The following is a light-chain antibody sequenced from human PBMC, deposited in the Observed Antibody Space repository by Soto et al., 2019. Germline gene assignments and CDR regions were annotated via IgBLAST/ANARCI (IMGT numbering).Light chain of an antibody. J-gene: IGKJ1*01. V-gene: IGKV1-5*03. CDR3: QRYNSYSPT. Sequence: DIQMTQSPSTLSASVGDRVTITCRASQSISVWLAWYQQKAGKAPNLLIYKASRLESGVPSRFSGSGSETEFTLTIIGLQPGYSATYYCQRYNSYSPTFGQGTKVDIK. CDR2: KAS. CDR1: QSISVW.